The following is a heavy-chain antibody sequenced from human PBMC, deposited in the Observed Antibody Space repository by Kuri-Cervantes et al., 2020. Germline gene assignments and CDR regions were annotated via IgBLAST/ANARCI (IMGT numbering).Heavy chain of an antibody. CDR2: ISYDGSNK. D-gene: IGHD5-12*01. Sequence: LSLTCAASGFTFSSYAMHWVRQAPGKGLEWVAVISYDGSNKYYADSVKGRFTISRDNSKNTLYLQMNSLTAEDTAVYYCAIDSGGYAEHYWGQGTLVTVSS. CDR3: AIDSGGYAEHY. V-gene: IGHV3-30*07. J-gene: IGHJ4*02. CDR1: GFTFSSYA.